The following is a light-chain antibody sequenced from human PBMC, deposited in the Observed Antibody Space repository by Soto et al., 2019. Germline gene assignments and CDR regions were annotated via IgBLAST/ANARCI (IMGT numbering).Light chain of an antibody. J-gene: IGLJ3*02. CDR1: SNDVGGNNF. CDR2: EVS. Sequence: QSALTQPRSVSGSPGQSVTISCTGTSNDVGGNNFVSWYQQLPGKAPKLMISEVSNRPSGVSNRFSGSKSGNTASLTISGPQADEEGDYYCYSYAGSFTWVFGGGTKLTVL. V-gene: IGLV2-11*01. CDR3: YSYAGSFTWV.